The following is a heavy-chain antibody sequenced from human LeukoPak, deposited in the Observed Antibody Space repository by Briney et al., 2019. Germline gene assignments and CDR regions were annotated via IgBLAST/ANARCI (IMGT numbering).Heavy chain of an antibody. V-gene: IGHV3-53*01. Sequence: AGGSLRLSCAASGFTVSSNYMSWVRQAPGKGLEWVSVIYSGGSTYYADSVKGRFTISRDNSRNTLYLQMNSPRAEDTAVYYCARVPYYGSGSYLDYWGQGTLVTVSS. CDR2: IYSGGST. D-gene: IGHD3-10*01. CDR3: ARVPYYGSGSYLDY. J-gene: IGHJ4*02. CDR1: GFTVSSNY.